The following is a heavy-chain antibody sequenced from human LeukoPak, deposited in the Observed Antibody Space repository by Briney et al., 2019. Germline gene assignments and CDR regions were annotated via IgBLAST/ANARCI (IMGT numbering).Heavy chain of an antibody. J-gene: IGHJ3*02. Sequence: GGSLGLSCAASGFTFSDYYMGWIRQAPGKGLEWVSYISNSGSGTYYPDSVKGRFTISRDNAKKSLYLQVKSLRAEDTAVYYCARALNDAFDIWGQGTMVTVSS. CDR1: GFTFSDYY. CDR3: ARALNDAFDI. V-gene: IGHV3-11*04. CDR2: ISNSGSGT.